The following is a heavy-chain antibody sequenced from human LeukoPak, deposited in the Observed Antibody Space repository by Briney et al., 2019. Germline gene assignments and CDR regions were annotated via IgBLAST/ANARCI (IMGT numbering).Heavy chain of an antibody. J-gene: IGHJ1*01. CDR1: GFTFSSYW. D-gene: IGHD1-26*01. Sequence: PGGSLRLSCAASGFTFSSYWMSWVRQAPGKGLEWVANIKQDGSEKYYVDSVKGRFTISRDNAKNSLYLQMNSLRAEDTAVYYCARDRRVGALGVQVYFQHWGQGTLVTVSS. CDR2: IKQDGSEK. V-gene: IGHV3-7*01. CDR3: ARDRRVGALGVQVYFQH.